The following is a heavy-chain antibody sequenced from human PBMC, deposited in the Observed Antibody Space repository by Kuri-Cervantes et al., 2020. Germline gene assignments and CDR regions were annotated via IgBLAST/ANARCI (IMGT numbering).Heavy chain of an antibody. CDR3: AKVRRVNHYFDY. V-gene: IGHV3-23*01. J-gene: IGHJ4*02. CDR2: ISGSGGST. D-gene: IGHD1-14*01. Sequence: GESLKISCAASGFTFSSYAMSWVRQAPGKGLEWVSAISGSGGSTYYADSVKGRFTISRDNSKNTLYLQMNSLRAEDTAVYYCAKVRRVNHYFDYWGQGTPVTVSS. CDR1: GFTFSSYA.